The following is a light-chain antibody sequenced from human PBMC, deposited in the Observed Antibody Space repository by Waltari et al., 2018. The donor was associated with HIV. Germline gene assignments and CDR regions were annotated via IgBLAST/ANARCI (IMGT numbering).Light chain of an antibody. Sequence: DVQMTQSPSNLSASVGDTVVITCRASQNIDNWLAWYLQKPGRAPTLLLSRASILESGVSSRFTGSGSGTEFTLTIRSLQPDDVGTYYCQQYSTHYGFGQGT. V-gene: IGKV1-5*03. CDR3: QQYSTHYG. CDR2: RAS. CDR1: QNIDNW. J-gene: IGKJ2*01.